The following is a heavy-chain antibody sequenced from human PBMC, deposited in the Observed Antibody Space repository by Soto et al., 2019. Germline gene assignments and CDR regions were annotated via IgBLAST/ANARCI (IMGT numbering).Heavy chain of an antibody. CDR1: GFTFSSYS. J-gene: IGHJ6*02. V-gene: IGHV3-48*02. Sequence: QSGGSLRLSCAASGFTFSSYSMNWVRQAPGKGLEWVSYISSSSSTIYYADSVKGRFTISRDNAKNSLYLQMNSLRDEDTAVYYCARRSHSRPTYYYGMDVWGQGTTVTVSS. CDR3: ARRSHSRPTYYYGMDV. CDR2: ISSSSSTI. D-gene: IGHD1-26*01.